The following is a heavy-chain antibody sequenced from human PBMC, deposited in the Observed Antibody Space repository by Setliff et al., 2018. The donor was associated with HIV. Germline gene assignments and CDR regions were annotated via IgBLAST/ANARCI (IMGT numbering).Heavy chain of an antibody. D-gene: IGHD3-22*01. V-gene: IGHV3-23*05. J-gene: IGHJ4*02. CDR3: VKDAYSSGKPEIS. Sequence: PGGSLRLSCAASTFSVSDYAMSWVRQAPGKGLEWVSAVSNTGRRTFYADSVKGRFTISKDNFENVVYLQMNSLRVDDTAVYYCVKDAYSSGKPEISWGQGTQVTVSS. CDR2: VSNTGRRT. CDR1: TFSVSDYA.